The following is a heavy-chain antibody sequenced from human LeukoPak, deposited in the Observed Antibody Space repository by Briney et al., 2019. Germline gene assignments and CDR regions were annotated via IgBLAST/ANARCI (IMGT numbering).Heavy chain of an antibody. CDR2: IYSGGTT. CDR1: GLTVSSNY. D-gene: IGHD4-17*01. J-gene: IGHJ4*02. CDR3: ANNLTTGY. Sequence: PGESLRLSCVVSGLTVSSNYMSWVRQAPEKGLEWVSVIYSGGTTNYADSVKGRFLVYRDNSKNTLYLQMNSLRAEDTAVYYWANNLTTGYWGQGTLVTVSS. V-gene: IGHV3-66*01.